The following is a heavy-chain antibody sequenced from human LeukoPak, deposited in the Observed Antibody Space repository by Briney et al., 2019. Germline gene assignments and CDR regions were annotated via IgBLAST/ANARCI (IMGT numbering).Heavy chain of an antibody. J-gene: IGHJ4*02. D-gene: IGHD2-15*01. CDR3: ARDHPCCSCGSCYSGYYYDSSGPIDY. V-gene: IGHV3-11*04. Sequence: GGSLRLSCAASGFTFSDYYMSWIRQAPGKGLEWFSYISSSGSTIYYADSAKGRFTISRDNAKNSLYLQMNSLRAEDTAVYYCARDHPCCSCGSCYSGYYYDSSGPIDYWGQGTLVTVSS. CDR1: GFTFSDYY. CDR2: ISSSGSTI.